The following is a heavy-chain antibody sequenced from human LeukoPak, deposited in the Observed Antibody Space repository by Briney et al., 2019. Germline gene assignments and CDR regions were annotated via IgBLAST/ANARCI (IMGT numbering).Heavy chain of an antibody. CDR2: IYYSGST. CDR3: ARVEVVAASDDAFDI. V-gene: IGHV4-30-4*01. D-gene: IGHD2-15*01. J-gene: IGHJ3*02. Sequence: SETLSLTCTVSGGSISSGDYYWSWIRQPPGKGLEWIGYIYYSGSTYYNPSLKSRVTISVDMSKNRFSLKLSSVTAADTAVYYCARVEVVAASDDAFDIWGQGTMVTVSS. CDR1: GGSISSGDYY.